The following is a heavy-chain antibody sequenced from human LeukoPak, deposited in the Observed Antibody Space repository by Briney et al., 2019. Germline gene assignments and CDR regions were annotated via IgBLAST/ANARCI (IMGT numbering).Heavy chain of an antibody. D-gene: IGHD6-19*01. CDR2: INPNSGGT. CDR1: GYTFTGYY. V-gene: IGHV1-2*02. CDR3: ARAHYSSGWVPFDY. J-gene: IGHJ4*02. Sequence: VASVKVSCKTSGYTFTGYYMHWVRQAPGQGLEWMGWINPNSGGTNYAQKFQGRVTMTRDTSISTAYMELSRLRSDDTAVYYCARAHYSSGWVPFDYWGQGTLVTVSS.